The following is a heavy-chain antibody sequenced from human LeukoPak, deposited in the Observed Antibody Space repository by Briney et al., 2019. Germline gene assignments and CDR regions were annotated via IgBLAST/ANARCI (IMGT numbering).Heavy chain of an antibody. J-gene: IGHJ3*02. Sequence: GASVKVSCKASGYTFTSYYMHWVRQAPGQGLEWMGIINPSGGSTSYAQKFQGRVTMTRDTSTSTVYMELSSLRSEDTAVYYCARVFPRLSGSYDILTGYYTDAFDIWGQGTMVTVSS. D-gene: IGHD3-9*01. V-gene: IGHV1-46*01. CDR2: INPSGGST. CDR1: GYTFTSYY. CDR3: ARVFPRLSGSYDILTGYYTDAFDI.